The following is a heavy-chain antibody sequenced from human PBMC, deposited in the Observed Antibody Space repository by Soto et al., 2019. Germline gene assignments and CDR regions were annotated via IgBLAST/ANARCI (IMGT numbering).Heavy chain of an antibody. CDR3: ATRITVFGLMIPPFEP. Sequence: SETLSLTCAFYVVSVNGYYWNCIRHPPGKGPEWIGEINHTGGTHYNPSLKSRVTMSVDTSKNQFSLRLSSVTAADTAIYYCATRITVFGLMIPPFEPWGQGTQVTVSS. V-gene: IGHV4-34*01. D-gene: IGHD3-3*01. J-gene: IGHJ5*02. CDR2: INHTGGT. CDR1: VVSVNGYY.